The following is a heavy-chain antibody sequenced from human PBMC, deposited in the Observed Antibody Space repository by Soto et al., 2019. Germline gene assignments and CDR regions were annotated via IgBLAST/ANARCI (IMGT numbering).Heavy chain of an antibody. V-gene: IGHV1-46*01. CDR3: ERDVRATYYYDSSGSRDY. CDR1: GYTFTSYY. CDR2: INPSGGST. Sequence: GASVKVSCKASGYTFTSYYMHWVRQAPGQGLEWMGIINPSGGSTSYVQKFQGRVTMTRDTSTSTVYMELSSLRSEDTSGYYCERDVRATYYYDSSGSRDYWGKGTLFTVSS. J-gene: IGHJ4*02. D-gene: IGHD3-22*01.